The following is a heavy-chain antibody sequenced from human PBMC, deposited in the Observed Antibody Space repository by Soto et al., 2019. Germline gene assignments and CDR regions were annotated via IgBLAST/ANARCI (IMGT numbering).Heavy chain of an antibody. CDR2: SSYTGNT. V-gene: IGHV4-39*07. Sequence: PEETLSLTCTVSGSSITSVNYYWGWLRQPPGKGLQWIGSSSYTGNTYFNPSLRSRVTISVDTSKNQFSLKLSSVTAADTAVYYCASSNIAAAGFYYYGMDVWGRGTTVTVSS. J-gene: IGHJ6*02. CDR1: GSSITSVNYY. CDR3: ASSNIAAAGFYYYGMDV. D-gene: IGHD6-13*01.